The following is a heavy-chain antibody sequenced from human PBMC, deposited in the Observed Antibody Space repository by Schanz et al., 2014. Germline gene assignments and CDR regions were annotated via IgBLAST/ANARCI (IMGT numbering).Heavy chain of an antibody. J-gene: IGHJ4*02. V-gene: IGHV3-23*01. CDR1: GFSFGTYA. D-gene: IGHD3-3*01. CDR2: ISGTGGDDT. Sequence: EVHLLESGGGLVQPGGSLRLSCAASGFSFGTYAMSWVRQAPGKGLLWVSSISGTGGDDTYYADSVTGRFTISRDNAKNTLYLQMNTLRAEDTAVYYCVRDSFFAFDYWGQGTLVTVSS. CDR3: VRDSFFAFDY.